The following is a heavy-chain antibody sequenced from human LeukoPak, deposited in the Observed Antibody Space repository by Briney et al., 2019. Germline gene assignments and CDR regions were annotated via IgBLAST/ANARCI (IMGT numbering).Heavy chain of an antibody. D-gene: IGHD6-19*01. J-gene: IGHJ4*02. CDR2: ISGSGGST. Sequence: PGGSLRLSCAASGFTFSSYAMSWVRQAPGKGLGWVSAISGSGGSTYYADSVKGRFTISRDNSKNTLYLQMNSLRAEDTAVYYCAKVVLGGWYFDYWGQGTLVTVSS. CDR3: AKVVLGGWYFDY. CDR1: GFTFSSYA. V-gene: IGHV3-23*01.